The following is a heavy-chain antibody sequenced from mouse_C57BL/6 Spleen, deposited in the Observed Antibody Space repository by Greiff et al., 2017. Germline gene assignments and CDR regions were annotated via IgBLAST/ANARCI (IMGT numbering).Heavy chain of an antibody. CDR2: IYPGDGDT. CDR3: ARKNDYDEGFGD. Sequence: QVQLQQSGPELVKPGASVKISCKASGYAFSSSWMNWVKQRPGKGLEWIGRIYPGDGDTNYNGKFKGKATLTADKSSSTAYMQLSSLTSEDSAVYFCARKNDYDEGFGDWGQGTTLTVSS. J-gene: IGHJ2*01. CDR1: GYAFSSSW. D-gene: IGHD2-4*01. V-gene: IGHV1-82*01.